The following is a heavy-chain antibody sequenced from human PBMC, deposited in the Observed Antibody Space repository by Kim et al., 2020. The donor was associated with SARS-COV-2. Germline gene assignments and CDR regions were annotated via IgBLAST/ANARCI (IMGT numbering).Heavy chain of an antibody. J-gene: IGHJ4*02. Sequence: TNYAQKFQGRVTMTRDTSISTAYMELSRLRSDDTVVYYCARGTSGSYYDYWGQGTLVTVSS. CDR2: T. D-gene: IGHD1-26*01. V-gene: IGHV1-2*05. CDR3: ARGTSGSYYDY.